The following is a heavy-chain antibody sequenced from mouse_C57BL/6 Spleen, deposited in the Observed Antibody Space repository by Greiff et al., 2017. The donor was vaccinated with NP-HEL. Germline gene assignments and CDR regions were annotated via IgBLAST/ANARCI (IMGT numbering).Heavy chain of an antibody. CDR2: INPSNGGT. CDR3: ARGRAESYWYFDV. D-gene: IGHD3-3*01. CDR1: GYTFTSYW. Sequence: QVHVKQPGTELVKPGASVKLSCKASGYTFTSYWMHWVKQRPGQGLEWIGNINPSNGGTNYNEKFKSKATLTVDKSSSTAYMQLSSLTSEDSAVYYCARGRAESYWYFDVWGTGTTVTVSS. J-gene: IGHJ1*03. V-gene: IGHV1-53*01.